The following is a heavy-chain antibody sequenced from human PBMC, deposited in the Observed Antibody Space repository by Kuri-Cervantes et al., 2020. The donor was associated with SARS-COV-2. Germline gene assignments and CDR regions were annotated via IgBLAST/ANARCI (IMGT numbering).Heavy chain of an antibody. CDR3: ARGGSNYYGMDV. D-gene: IGHD4-11*01. J-gene: IGHJ6*02. Sequence: GESLKISCAASGFTFSSYGMHWVRQAPGKGLEWVSAISGSGGSTYYADSVKGRFTISRDNSKNTLYLQMNSLRAEDTAVYYCARGGSNYYGMDVWGQGTTVTVSS. V-gene: IGHV3-23*01. CDR2: ISGSGGST. CDR1: GFTFSSYG.